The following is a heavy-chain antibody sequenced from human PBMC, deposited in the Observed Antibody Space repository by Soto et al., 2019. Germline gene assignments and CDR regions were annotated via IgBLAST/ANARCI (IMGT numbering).Heavy chain of an antibody. CDR2: MNPNSGNT. Sequence: ASVKVSCKASGYTFTSYDINWVRQATGQGLEWMGWMNPNSGNTGYAQKFQGRVTMTRNTSISTAYMELSSLRSEDTAVYYCARISRATVTYYYYYMDVWGKGTTVTAP. J-gene: IGHJ6*03. V-gene: IGHV1-8*01. CDR1: GYTFTSYD. D-gene: IGHD4-4*01. CDR3: ARISRATVTYYYYYMDV.